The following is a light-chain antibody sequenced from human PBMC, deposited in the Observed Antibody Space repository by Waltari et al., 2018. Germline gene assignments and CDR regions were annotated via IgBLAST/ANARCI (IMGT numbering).Light chain of an antibody. CDR2: RND. CDR1: SSNIGRHV. Sequence: QSILTQPPSASGTPGQRVTISCSGSSSNIGRHVVNWYQQVPGTTPKLLIYRNDQRPSGVPDRFSGSKSGTSASLAISGLRSEDEADYYCAAWDDKLGGRWEFGGGTKLTVL. CDR3: AAWDDKLGGRWE. V-gene: IGLV1-47*01. J-gene: IGLJ2*01.